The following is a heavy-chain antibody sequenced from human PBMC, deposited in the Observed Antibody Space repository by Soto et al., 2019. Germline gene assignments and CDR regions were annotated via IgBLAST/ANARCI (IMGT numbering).Heavy chain of an antibody. D-gene: IGHD3-16*01. CDR2: LIPIVGTA. J-gene: IGHJ6*02. CDR1: GGTFSSYA. Sequence: QVQLVQSGAEVKKPGSSVKVSCKSSGGTFSSYAISWVRQAPGQGLEWMGGLIPIVGTANYAQKFQGRVTITADESTSTAYMDLSSLRSADTAVYSCARTSVCFLYVMDVWCQGTTVSVSS. CDR3: ARTSVCFLYVMDV. V-gene: IGHV1-69*01.